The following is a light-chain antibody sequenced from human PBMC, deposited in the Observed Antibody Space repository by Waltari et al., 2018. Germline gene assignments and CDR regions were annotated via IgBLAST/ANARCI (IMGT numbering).Light chain of an antibody. Sequence: QSALTQPASVSGSPGQSITISCTGTSSDVGGYNYVSWYQQHPGKAPKLMIYDVSKRPAGVSNRFPGSKSGNTASLTISGLQAEDEADYYCSSYTSSSTKVFGTGTKVTVL. J-gene: IGLJ1*01. V-gene: IGLV2-14*01. CDR2: DVS. CDR3: SSYTSSSTKV. CDR1: SSDVGGYNY.